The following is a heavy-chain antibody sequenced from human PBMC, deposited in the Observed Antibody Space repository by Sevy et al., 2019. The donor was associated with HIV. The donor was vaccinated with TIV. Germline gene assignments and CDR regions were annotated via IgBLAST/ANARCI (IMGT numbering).Heavy chain of an antibody. CDR2: ITRSDSAR. CDR1: GFSFSSYS. V-gene: IGHV3-48*01. D-gene: IGHD3-16*02. CDR3: VRTVSGSYRYDDY. J-gene: IGHJ4*02. Sequence: GGSLSLSCGASGFSFSSYSMNWVRQAPGKGLEWVSYITRSDSARDYADSVKGRFTISRDNAKNSLFLQMNSLRVEDTAVYYCVRTVSGSYRYDDYWGQGTLVTVSS.